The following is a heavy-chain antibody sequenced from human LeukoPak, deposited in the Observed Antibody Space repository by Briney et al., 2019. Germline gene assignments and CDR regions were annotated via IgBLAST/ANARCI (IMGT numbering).Heavy chain of an antibody. J-gene: IGHJ4*02. Sequence: SETLSLTCTVSGGSISSSSYYWGWIRQPPGKGLEWIGSIYYSGSTYYNPSLKSRVTISVDTSKNQFSLKLSSVTAADTAVYYCARAHSSGWYIVDYWGQGTLVTVSS. CDR3: ARAHSSGWYIVDY. CDR1: GGSISSSSYY. CDR2: IYYSGST. D-gene: IGHD6-19*01. V-gene: IGHV4-39*07.